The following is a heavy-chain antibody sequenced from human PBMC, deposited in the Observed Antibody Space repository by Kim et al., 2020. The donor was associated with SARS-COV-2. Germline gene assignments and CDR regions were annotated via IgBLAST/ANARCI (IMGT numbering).Heavy chain of an antibody. J-gene: IGHJ6*02. V-gene: IGHV3-21*01. Sequence: ADSEKGRFTISRANAKNSLYLQMHSLRAEDTAVYYCARAGGLTYYYGMDVWGQGTTVTVSS. CDR3: ARAGGLTYYYGMDV. D-gene: IGHD3-9*01.